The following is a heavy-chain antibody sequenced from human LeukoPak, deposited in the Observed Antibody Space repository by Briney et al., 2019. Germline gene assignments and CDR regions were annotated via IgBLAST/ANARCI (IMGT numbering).Heavy chain of an antibody. CDR1: GFTFSNAW. CDR2: IKSKTDGGTT. CDR3: IKMVRGVIIAYYYYYMDV. D-gene: IGHD3-10*01. Sequence: GGSLRLSCAASGFTFSNAWMSWVRQAPGKGLEWVGRIKSKTDGGTTDYAAPVKGRFTISRDDSKNTLYLQMNSLKTEDTAVYYCIKMVRGVIIAYYYYYMDVWGKGTTVTVSS. J-gene: IGHJ6*03. V-gene: IGHV3-15*01.